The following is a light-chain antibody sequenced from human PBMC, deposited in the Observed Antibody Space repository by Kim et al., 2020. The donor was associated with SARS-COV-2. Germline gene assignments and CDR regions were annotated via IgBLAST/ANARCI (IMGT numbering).Light chain of an antibody. J-gene: IGLJ3*02. CDR1: SSNIGSNT. CDR3: AAWNDSPDGWV. V-gene: IGLV1-44*01. CDR2: SIN. Sequence: QSVLAQPPSASGTPGQRVTISCSGSSSNIGSNTVNWYQQLPGTAPKLLIYSINLRPSGVPDRFSGSKSGTSASLAISGLQSEDEADYYCAAWNDSPDGWVFGGGTQLTVL.